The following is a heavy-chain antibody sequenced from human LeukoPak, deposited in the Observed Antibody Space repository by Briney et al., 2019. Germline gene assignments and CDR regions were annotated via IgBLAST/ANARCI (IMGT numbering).Heavy chain of an antibody. D-gene: IGHD3-22*01. Sequence: GRSLRLSCTAFGFTFGDYAMTWVRQAPGKGLEWVGFIRSKANGGTTEYAASVKGRFTISRDDSKSTAYLQMNSLKTEDTAVYYCTHDTSAYAYCYDFWSQGTLVTVCS. CDR3: THDTSAYAYCYDF. V-gene: IGHV3-49*04. J-gene: IGHJ4*02. CDR2: IRSKANGGTT. CDR1: GFTFGDYA.